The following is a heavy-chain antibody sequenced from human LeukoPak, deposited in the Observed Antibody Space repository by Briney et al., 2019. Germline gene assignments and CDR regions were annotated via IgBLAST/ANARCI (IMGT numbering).Heavy chain of an antibody. CDR1: GFTFSSYA. J-gene: IGHJ4*02. Sequence: GGSLRLSCAASGFTFSSYAMHWVRQAPGRGLEWVAVISYDGSNKYYADSVKGRFTISRDNSKNTLYLQMNSLRAEDTAVYYCARDPNPWLVRYYFDYWGQGTLVTVSS. V-gene: IGHV3-30-3*01. CDR2: ISYDGSNK. CDR3: ARDPNPWLVRYYFDY. D-gene: IGHD6-19*01.